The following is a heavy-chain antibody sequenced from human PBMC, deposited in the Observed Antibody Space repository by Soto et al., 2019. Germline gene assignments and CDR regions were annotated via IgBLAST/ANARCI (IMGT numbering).Heavy chain of an antibody. CDR2: LSSGGGTT. CDR1: GFVFNNYA. D-gene: IGHD3-3*01. V-gene: IGHV3-23*01. Sequence: EVLLLDSGGGLVQPGGSLRLSCAASGFVFNNYAMSWVRQAPGKGLEWVATLSSGGGTTYYTDSVKGRFTISRDTFMNLLYLQMNSLRADDTAVYYCAKDGDWYDFSTGYYSRGNYFDYWGQGTLVTVSS. J-gene: IGHJ4*02. CDR3: AKDGDWYDFSTGYYSRGNYFDY.